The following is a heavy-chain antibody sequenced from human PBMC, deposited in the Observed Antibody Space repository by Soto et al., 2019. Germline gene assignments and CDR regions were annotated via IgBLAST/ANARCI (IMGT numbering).Heavy chain of an antibody. D-gene: IGHD6-19*01. V-gene: IGHV3-48*01. J-gene: IGHJ4*02. CDR3: MGAGHTSH. CDR2: IGNNTNSV. Sequence: GGSLRLSCATSGFAFNLYSMNWVRQAPGKGLEWISYIGNNTNSVYYADSVKGRFTISRDNAKNSLYLQMNSLRADDTAVYYCMGAGHTSHRGLATLVTVSS. CDR1: GFAFNLYS.